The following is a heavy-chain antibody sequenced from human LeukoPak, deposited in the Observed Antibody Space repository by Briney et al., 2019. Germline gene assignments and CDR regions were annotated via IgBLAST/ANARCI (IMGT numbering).Heavy chain of an antibody. Sequence: GESLKISCKGSGYNFTNHWIGWVRQMPGKGLEWMGIIYPGDSDIRYSPSFQGQVTISADKSISTAYLQWSSLKASDTAMYYCAKHSYTVTTFDYWGQGTLVTVSS. CDR3: AKHSYTVTTFDY. CDR1: GYNFTNHW. CDR2: IYPGDSDI. V-gene: IGHV5-51*01. D-gene: IGHD4-17*01. J-gene: IGHJ4*02.